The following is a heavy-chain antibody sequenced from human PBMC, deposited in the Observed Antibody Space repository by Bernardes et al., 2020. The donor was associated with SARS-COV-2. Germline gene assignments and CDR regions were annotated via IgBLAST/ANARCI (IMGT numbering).Heavy chain of an antibody. V-gene: IGHV1-24*01. CDR3: ATPVYLLPYNAFDI. CDR2: FDPEDGET. CDR1: GYTFTALS. J-gene: IGHJ3*02. D-gene: IGHD1-20*01. Sequence: ASLKVSCKVSGYTFTALSMHWVRQAPGKGLEWMGGFDPEDGETIYAQKFQGRVTMTEDTSTDTAYMELSSLRSEDTAVYYCATPVYLLPYNAFDIWGQGTMVNVSS.